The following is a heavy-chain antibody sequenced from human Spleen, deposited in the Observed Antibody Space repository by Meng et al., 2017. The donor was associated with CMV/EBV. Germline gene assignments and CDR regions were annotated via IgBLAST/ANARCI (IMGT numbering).Heavy chain of an antibody. D-gene: IGHD6-6*01. J-gene: IGHJ4*02. Sequence: GGSLRLSCAASGFNFGSYWMSWVRQAPGKGLEWVANINQDGSEKYYVDSVKGRFTVSRDNDDNLLYLQMNSLRAEDTAVYYCARGAGPYNSSSNYDYWGQGTLVTVSS. CDR3: ARGAGPYNSSSNYDY. V-gene: IGHV3-7*04. CDR2: INQDGSEK. CDR1: GFNFGSYW.